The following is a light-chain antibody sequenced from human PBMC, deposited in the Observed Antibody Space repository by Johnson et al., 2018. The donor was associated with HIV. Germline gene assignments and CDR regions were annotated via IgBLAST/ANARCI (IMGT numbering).Light chain of an antibody. V-gene: IGLV1-51*01. CDR1: SSNIGNNY. CDR2: DDN. Sequence: QSVLTQPPSVSAAPGQKVTISCSGSSSNIGNNYVSWYQQLPGTAPKLLIYDDNKRPSGIPDRFSGSKSGTSATLGITGLQTGDEADYYCGTWGSSLSSGGGFGTGTRGTVL. J-gene: IGLJ1*01. CDR3: GTWGSSLSSGGG.